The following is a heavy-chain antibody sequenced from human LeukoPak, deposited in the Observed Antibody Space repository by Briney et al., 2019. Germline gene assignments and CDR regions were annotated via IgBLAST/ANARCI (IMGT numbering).Heavy chain of an antibody. V-gene: IGHV4-34*01. CDR2: INHSGST. J-gene: IGHJ5*02. Sequence: PSETLSPTCAVYGGSFSGYYWSWIRQPPGKGLEWIGEINHSGSTNYNPSLKSRVTISVDTSKNQFSLKLSSVTAADTAVYYCARVNGDYVRWFDPWGQGTLVTVSS. D-gene: IGHD4-17*01. CDR1: GGSFSGYY. CDR3: ARVNGDYVRWFDP.